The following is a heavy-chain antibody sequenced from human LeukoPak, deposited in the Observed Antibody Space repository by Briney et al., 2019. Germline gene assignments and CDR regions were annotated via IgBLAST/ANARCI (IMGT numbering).Heavy chain of an antibody. J-gene: IGHJ6*03. Sequence: SETLSLTCTVSGGSISSYYWSWIRQPPGKGLEWIGYIYYSGSTNYNPALKSRVTISVDTSKNQFSLKLSSVTAADTAVYYCARGLLGSSRPDYYYYYYMDVWGKGTTVTVSS. CDR1: GGSISSYY. D-gene: IGHD6-13*01. CDR3: ARGLLGSSRPDYYYYYYMDV. CDR2: IYYSGST. V-gene: IGHV4-59*01.